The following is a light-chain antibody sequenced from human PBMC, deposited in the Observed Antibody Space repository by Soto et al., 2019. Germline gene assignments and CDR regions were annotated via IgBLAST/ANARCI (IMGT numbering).Light chain of an antibody. Sequence: EVVLTQSPATLSLSPGERATLSCRASQGIRNYLAWYQQKPGQAPRLLIYDASNRATGIPAGFSGSGSGTDFTLTISSLEPEDFAVYYCQQRSNWPAFGQGTKV. CDR3: QQRSNWPA. V-gene: IGKV3-11*01. CDR1: QGIRNY. J-gene: IGKJ1*01. CDR2: DAS.